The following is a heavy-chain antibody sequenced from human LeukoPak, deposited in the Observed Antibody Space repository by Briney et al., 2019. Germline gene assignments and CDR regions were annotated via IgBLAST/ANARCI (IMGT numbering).Heavy chain of an antibody. CDR1: GFTFSSYW. CDR3: ARGLGTFGVVSNYYYYYYMDV. J-gene: IGHJ6*03. Sequence: QPGGSLRLSCAASGFTFSSYWMHWVRQAPGKGLVWVSRINSDGSSTSYADSVKGRFTISRDNAKNTLYLQMNSLRAEDTAVYYCARGLGTFGVVSNYYYYYYMDVWGKGTTVTVSS. D-gene: IGHD3-3*01. V-gene: IGHV3-74*01. CDR2: INSDGSST.